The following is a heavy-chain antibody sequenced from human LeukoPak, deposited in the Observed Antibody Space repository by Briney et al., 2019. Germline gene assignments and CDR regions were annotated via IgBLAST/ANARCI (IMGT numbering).Heavy chain of an antibody. Sequence: ASVKVSCKSSGYTFKDYSIHGVRQAPGQGLEWMGRINSNNGGTSYAQNFQGRVTMTRDTSISTTSMEVNGLTSDDTAVYYCARGGSGSGYLYYFDSWGQGTLVSVSS. D-gene: IGHD3-10*01. CDR1: GYTFKDYS. V-gene: IGHV1-2*06. CDR3: ARGGSGSGYLYYFDS. J-gene: IGHJ4*02. CDR2: INSNNGGT.